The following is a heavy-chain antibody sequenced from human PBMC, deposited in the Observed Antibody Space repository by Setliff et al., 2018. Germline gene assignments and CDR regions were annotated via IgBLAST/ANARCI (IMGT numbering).Heavy chain of an antibody. CDR3: ARSTSWFSTNY. J-gene: IGHJ4*02. V-gene: IGHV1-46*02. CDR1: GYIFNNYF. CDR2: INPNGDRT. Sequence: ASVKVSCKASGYIFNNYFLHWVRQAPGQGLEWMMMINPNGDRTTYAQKFQGRVTMTRDTSTGTVYMELSSLRSEDTAVYYCARSTSWFSTNYWGQGTPVTVSS. D-gene: IGHD2-2*01.